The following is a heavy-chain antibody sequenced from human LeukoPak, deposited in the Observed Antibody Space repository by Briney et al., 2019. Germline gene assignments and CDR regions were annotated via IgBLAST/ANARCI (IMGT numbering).Heavy chain of an antibody. CDR3: ARGYYYDSRSPVGY. V-gene: IGHV4-59*01. J-gene: IGHJ4*02. Sequence: SETLSLTCTVSGGSISSYYWSWIRQPPGKGLEWIGYIYYSGSTNYNPSLKSRVTISVDTSKNQFSLKLSSVTAADTAVYCCARGYYYDSRSPVGYWGQGTLVTVSS. CDR1: GGSISSYY. D-gene: IGHD3-22*01. CDR2: IYYSGST.